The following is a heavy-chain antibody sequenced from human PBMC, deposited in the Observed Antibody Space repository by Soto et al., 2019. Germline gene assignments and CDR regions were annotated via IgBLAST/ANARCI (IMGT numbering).Heavy chain of an antibody. J-gene: IGHJ4*02. Sequence: PGGSLRLSCAASGFTFSTFFMRWVRQAPGKGLEWVSSISATGGNTYYTDSVKGRFTISRDNSRNTVYLQMNSLRADDTAVYYCAKDRLAGGFDYWGQGTLVTVSS. V-gene: IGHV3-23*01. CDR3: AKDRLAGGFDY. D-gene: IGHD3-16*01. CDR2: ISATGGNT. CDR1: GFTFSTFF.